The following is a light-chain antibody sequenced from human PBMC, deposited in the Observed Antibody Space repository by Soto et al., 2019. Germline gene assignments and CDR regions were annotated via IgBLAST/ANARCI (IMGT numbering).Light chain of an antibody. V-gene: IGLV2-14*01. CDR2: DVS. Sequence: QSALTQPASVSGSPGQSITIYCTGTSSDVGGYNYVSWYQQHPGKAPKLMIYDVSNRPSGVSNRFSGSKSGNTASLTISGLQAEDEADYYCSSYTSSSTLVFGGGTKLTAL. CDR3: SSYTSSSTLV. J-gene: IGLJ2*01. CDR1: SSDVGGYNY.